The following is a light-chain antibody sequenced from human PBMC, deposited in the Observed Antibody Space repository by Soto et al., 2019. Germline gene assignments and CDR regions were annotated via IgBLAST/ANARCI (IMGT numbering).Light chain of an antibody. CDR1: QDIRND. CDR3: VQDYDYPQT. V-gene: IGKV1-6*01. CDR2: AAS. Sequence: AIQMTQSPSSLSASVGDRVMITCRASQDIRNDLGWYQQKPGKAPNLLIYAASSLQSGVPSRFSGSGSGTDFTLTISSLQPEDFATYYCVQDYDYPQTFGQGTKVDIK. J-gene: IGKJ1*01.